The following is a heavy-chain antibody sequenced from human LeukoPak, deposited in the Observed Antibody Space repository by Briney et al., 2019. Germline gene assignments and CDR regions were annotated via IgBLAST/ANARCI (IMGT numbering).Heavy chain of an antibody. J-gene: IGHJ4*02. Sequence: ASVKVSCKASRYTFTGYYMHWVRQAPGQGLEWMGWINPNSGGTNYAQKFQGRVTMTRDTSISTAYMELSRLRSDDTAVYYCARVFYWGSSGYFDYWGQGTLVTVSS. D-gene: IGHD7-27*01. CDR1: RYTFTGYY. V-gene: IGHV1-2*02. CDR2: INPNSGGT. CDR3: ARVFYWGSSGYFDY.